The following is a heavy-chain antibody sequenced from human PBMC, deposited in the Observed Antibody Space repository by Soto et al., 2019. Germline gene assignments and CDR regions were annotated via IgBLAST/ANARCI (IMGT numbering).Heavy chain of an antibody. D-gene: IGHD6-19*01. CDR1: GASVSTPYW. Sequence: QVYLQESGPGLVKPSGTLSLTCAVSGASVSTPYWWTWFRQPPGQALEWIGDVYHTGGNNYNPSLMSRVTISLDKSNNQFSLDMISVTAADTAIYYCAYSTGWYRLDVWGQGTMVIVSS. V-gene: IGHV4-4*02. J-gene: IGHJ3*01. CDR2: VYHTGGN. CDR3: AYSTGWYRLDV.